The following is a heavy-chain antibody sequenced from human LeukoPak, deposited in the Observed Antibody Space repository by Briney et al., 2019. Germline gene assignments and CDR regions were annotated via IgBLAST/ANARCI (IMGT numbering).Heavy chain of an antibody. CDR1: GGSISSYY. D-gene: IGHD5-24*01. CDR3: ARHAISSLQLDY. V-gene: IGHV4-59*08. Sequence: SETLSLTCTVSGGSISSYYWSWIRQPPGKGLEWIGYIYYSGSTNYNPSLKSRVTISVDTSKNQFSLKLSSVTAADTAVYYCARHAISSLQLDYWGQRTLVTVSS. CDR2: IYYSGST. J-gene: IGHJ4*02.